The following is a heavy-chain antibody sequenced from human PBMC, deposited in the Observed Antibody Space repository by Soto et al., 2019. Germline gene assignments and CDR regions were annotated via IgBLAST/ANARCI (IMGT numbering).Heavy chain of an antibody. CDR3: ARSGPNYVDFSDL. J-gene: IGHJ4*02. CDR2: ISDSGKTI. D-gene: IGHD4-17*01. CDR1: GFTFSDHY. Sequence: QVQLVESGGGLVKPGGSLRLSCGASGFTFSDHYMSWIRQTPGKGLEWVSYISDSGKTIYYTDSVKGRFTISRDNVKNPLYLQMNSLRGVDTAVYYCARSGPNYVDFSDLWGQGALVTVSS. V-gene: IGHV3-11*01.